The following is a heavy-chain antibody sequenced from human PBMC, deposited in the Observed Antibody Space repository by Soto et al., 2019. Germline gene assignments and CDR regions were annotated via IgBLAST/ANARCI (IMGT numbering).Heavy chain of an antibody. J-gene: IGHJ5*02. Sequence: QVQLVQSGAEVKKPGASVKVSCKASGYTFTSYAMPWVRQAPGQRLEWMGWINAGNGNTKYSQKFKGRVTIPRDTSASTAYMELTSLRPEDTAVYYCARDVEAAAPRGQGTLVTVSP. D-gene: IGHD6-25*01. CDR1: GYTFTSYA. CDR3: ARDVEAAAP. V-gene: IGHV1-3*01. CDR2: INAGNGNT.